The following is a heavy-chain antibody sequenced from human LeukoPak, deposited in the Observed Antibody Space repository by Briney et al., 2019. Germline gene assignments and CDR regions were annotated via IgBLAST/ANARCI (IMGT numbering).Heavy chain of an antibody. J-gene: IGHJ3*02. Sequence: GGSLRLSCAASGFTFSSYAMSWVRQAPGKGLEWVSAISGSGGSTYYADSVKGRFTISRDNSKNTLYLQMNSLRAEDTAVYYCAKGRSGNYDYVWGSQERDAFDIWGQGTMVTVSS. D-gene: IGHD3-16*01. CDR1: GFTFSSYA. CDR3: AKGRSGNYDYVWGSQERDAFDI. CDR2: ISGSGGST. V-gene: IGHV3-23*01.